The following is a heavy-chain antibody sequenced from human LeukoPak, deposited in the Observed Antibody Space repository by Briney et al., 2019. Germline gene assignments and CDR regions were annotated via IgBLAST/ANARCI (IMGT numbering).Heavy chain of an antibody. CDR2: IYPGDSDT. Sequence: GESLKISCQVSGYTFINYWIGWVRQMPGKGLEWMGIIYPGDSDTRYSPSFHGQVIISADKPISTAYLQWNSLKAPDTAMYYCASGGYGTFDSWGQGTLVTVSS. V-gene: IGHV5-51*04. CDR1: GYTFINYW. CDR3: ASGGYGTFDS. D-gene: IGHD5-12*01. J-gene: IGHJ4*02.